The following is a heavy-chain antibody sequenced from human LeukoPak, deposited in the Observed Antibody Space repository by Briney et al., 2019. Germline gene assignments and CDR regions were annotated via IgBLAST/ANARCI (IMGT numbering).Heavy chain of an antibody. CDR1: GGSISSGDYY. CDR3: ARVNWSGSGTYRAFDY. V-gene: IGHV4-61*08. Sequence: PSETLSLTCTVSGGSISSGDYYWSWIRQPPGKGLQWIGYIDYSGSTNYNPSLKSRVTISVDTSTNQFSLKLSSVTAADTAVYYCARVNWSGSGTYRAFDYWGQGTRVTVSS. J-gene: IGHJ4*02. CDR2: IDYSGST. D-gene: IGHD3-10*01.